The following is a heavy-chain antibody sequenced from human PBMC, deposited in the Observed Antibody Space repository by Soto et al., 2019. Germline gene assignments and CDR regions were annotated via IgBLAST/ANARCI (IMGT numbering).Heavy chain of an antibody. D-gene: IGHD1-26*01. J-gene: IGHJ4*02. CDR1: GFTFSTSS. Sequence: SVKVSCKASGFTFSTSSVQWVRQARGQRLEWIGWIVIGSGNTNYAQRFQERVTFTRDMSTSTAYMELSSLRSEDTAMYYCARDGTRGWELLGGPQGYWGQGTLVTVPS. CDR3: ARDGTRGWELLGGPQGY. V-gene: IGHV1-58*01. CDR2: IVIGSGNT.